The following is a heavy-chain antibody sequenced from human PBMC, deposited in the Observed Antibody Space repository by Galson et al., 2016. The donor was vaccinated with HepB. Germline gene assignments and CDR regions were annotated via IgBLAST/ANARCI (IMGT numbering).Heavy chain of an antibody. Sequence: SLRLSCAASGFTVSNNYMNWVRQAPGKGLEWVSVIYSDGSTCYADSVKGRFTISRDHSKNTLYLQMNSLRPDDTAIYYCARTHTWGQGTLVTVSS. CDR3: ARTHT. CDR2: IYSDGST. V-gene: IGHV3-66*02. CDR1: GFTVSNNY. J-gene: IGHJ4*02.